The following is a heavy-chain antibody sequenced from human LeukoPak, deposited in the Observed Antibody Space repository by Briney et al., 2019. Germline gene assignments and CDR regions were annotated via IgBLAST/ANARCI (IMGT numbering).Heavy chain of an antibody. Sequence: PSETLSLTCTVAGGSISSYYWSWIRQPPGKGLEWIGYIYYSGSTNYNPSLKSRVTISVDTSKNQFSLKLSSVTAADTAVYYCARVYSYGYPGGLDYWGQGTLVTVSS. D-gene: IGHD5-18*01. CDR2: IYYSGST. CDR1: GGSISSYY. J-gene: IGHJ4*02. CDR3: ARVYSYGYPGGLDY. V-gene: IGHV4-59*01.